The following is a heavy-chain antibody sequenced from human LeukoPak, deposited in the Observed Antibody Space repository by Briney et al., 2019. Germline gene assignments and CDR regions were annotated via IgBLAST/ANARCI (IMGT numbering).Heavy chain of an antibody. CDR2: ISIRGTLT. Sequence: GGSLRLSCAASGFTFTDYYMGWIRQAPGKGLEWVSYISIRGTLTYYTDSVKGRFTISRDNAKNSLFLQMNSLRAEDTAVYYCARGTPTTRDFDYWGQGTLVTVSS. D-gene: IGHD4-11*01. CDR3: ARGTPTTRDFDY. J-gene: IGHJ4*02. V-gene: IGHV3-11*06. CDR1: GFTFTDYY.